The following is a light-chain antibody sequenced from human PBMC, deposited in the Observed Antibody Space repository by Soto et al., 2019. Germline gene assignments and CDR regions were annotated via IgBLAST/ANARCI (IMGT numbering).Light chain of an antibody. CDR2: GAS. J-gene: IGKJ4*01. CDR3: QQSHSTPLT. V-gene: IGKV1-39*01. CDR1: MRISNY. Sequence: DIQVIQSPSSLSASVGDRVTITCRAKMRISNYLNWYQQKPGKAPKLLISGASTLQSGVPSRFSGSGSGADFTLTISSLQPDDSATYHCQQSHSTPLTFGGGTKLEIK.